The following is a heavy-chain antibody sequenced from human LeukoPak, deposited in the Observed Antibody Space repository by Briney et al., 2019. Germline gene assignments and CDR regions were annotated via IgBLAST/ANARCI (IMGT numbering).Heavy chain of an antibody. J-gene: IGHJ4*02. V-gene: IGHV3-74*01. CDR2: ISTDGYTT. CDR1: GFTFSSYG. D-gene: IGHD2-15*01. Sequence: PGGSLRLSCAASGFTFSSYGMHWVRQAPRKGLVWVSRISTDGYTTDYADFVQGRFTASRDNTKNTWSLEMNSLRAEDTAVYYCVVGGSPGYWGQGTLVTVSS. CDR3: VVGGSPGY.